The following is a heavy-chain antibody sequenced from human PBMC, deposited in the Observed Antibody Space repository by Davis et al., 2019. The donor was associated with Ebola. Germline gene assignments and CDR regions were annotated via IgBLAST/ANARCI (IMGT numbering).Heavy chain of an antibody. V-gene: IGHV4-39*01. J-gene: IGHJ4*02. CDR3: ARRGYDFWNGYYKTSYYFDY. CDR2: IYYSGST. CDR1: GGSISSSSYY. D-gene: IGHD3-3*01. Sequence: MPSETLSLTCTVSGGSISSSSYYWGWIRQPPGKGLEWIGSIYYSGSTYYNPSLKSRVTISVDTSKNQFSLKLSSVAAADTAVYYCARRGYDFWNGYYKTSYYFDYWGQGTLVTVSS.